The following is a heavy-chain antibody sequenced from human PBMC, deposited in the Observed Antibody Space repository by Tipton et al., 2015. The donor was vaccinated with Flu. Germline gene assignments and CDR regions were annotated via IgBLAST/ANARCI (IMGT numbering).Heavy chain of an antibody. Sequence: TLSLTCTVSGYSISSGCYWGWIRQPPGKGLEWIGSISHSGNTNYNPSLKSRVTMSVDTSKNQFSLKLNSVTAADTAVYYCARSTYYYGSGSSDYWGQGSLVTVSS. CDR3: ARSTYYYGSGSSDY. D-gene: IGHD3-10*01. CDR1: GYSISSGCY. J-gene: IGHJ4*02. V-gene: IGHV4-38-2*02. CDR2: ISHSGNT.